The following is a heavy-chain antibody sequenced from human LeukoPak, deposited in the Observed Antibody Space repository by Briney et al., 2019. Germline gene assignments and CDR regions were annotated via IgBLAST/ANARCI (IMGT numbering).Heavy chain of an antibody. V-gene: IGHV4-4*07. Sequence: PSETLSLTCTVSGGSISSYYWSWIRQPAGKGLERIGRIYTSGSTNYNPSLKSRVTMSVDTSKNQFSLKLSSVTAADTAVYYCAALYYYDSSGYLLDYWGQGTLVTVSS. D-gene: IGHD3-22*01. CDR1: GGSISSYY. J-gene: IGHJ4*02. CDR2: IYTSGST. CDR3: AALYYYDSSGYLLDY.